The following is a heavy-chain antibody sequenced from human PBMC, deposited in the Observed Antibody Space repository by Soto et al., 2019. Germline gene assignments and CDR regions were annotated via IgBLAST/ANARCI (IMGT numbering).Heavy chain of an antibody. D-gene: IGHD3-10*01. CDR3: ARSPNYYYYGFDV. J-gene: IGHJ6*02. Sequence: KPSETLSLTCTVSGSSVSSGDSFWSWLTQSPGKRLEWIAYIYYSGSTNYNPSLKSRATISVDTSKSQVSLTLTSMTAADAALYYCARSPNYYYYGFDVWGQGTAVTVSS. V-gene: IGHV4-61*08. CDR1: GSSVSSGDSF. CDR2: IYYSGST.